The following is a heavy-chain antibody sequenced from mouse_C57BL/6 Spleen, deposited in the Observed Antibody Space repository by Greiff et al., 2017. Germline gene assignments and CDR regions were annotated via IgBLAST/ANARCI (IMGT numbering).Heavy chain of an antibody. CDR3: ARNYSNYGGFAY. J-gene: IGHJ3*01. CDR1: GYTFTSYW. CDR2: IDPSDSET. D-gene: IGHD2-5*01. Sequence: VKLQQPGAELVRPGSSVKLSCKASGYTFTSYWMHWVKQRPIQGLEWIGNIDPSDSETHYNQKFKDKATLTVDKSSSTAYMQLSSLTSEDSAVYYCARNYSNYGGFAYWGQGTLVTVSA. V-gene: IGHV1-52*01.